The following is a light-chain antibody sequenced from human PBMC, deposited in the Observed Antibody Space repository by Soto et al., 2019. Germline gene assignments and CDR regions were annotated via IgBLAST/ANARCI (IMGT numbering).Light chain of an antibody. CDR2: GAS. Sequence: EIVMTQSPATLSVVPVERATLSCMASQSVSSNLAWYQHKPGQAPRPLTYGASTRATGIPARFSGSGSETEFTLTISSLQSEDFVVYYCQQYNDWPRTFGQGTKVDI. CDR3: QQYNDWPRT. CDR1: QSVSSN. V-gene: IGKV3-15*01. J-gene: IGKJ1*01.